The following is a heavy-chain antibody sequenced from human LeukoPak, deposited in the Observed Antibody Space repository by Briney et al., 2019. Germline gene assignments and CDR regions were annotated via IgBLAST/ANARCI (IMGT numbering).Heavy chain of an antibody. V-gene: IGHV4-39*01. CDR1: GGSISSSSCY. J-gene: IGHJ4*02. CDR3: ARLPAGSGSLSYFDY. Sequence: SETLSLTCTVSGGSISSSSCYWGWIRQPPGKGLEWIGSIYYSGSTYYNPSLKSRVTISVDTSKNQFSLKLSSVTVADTAVYCCARLPAGSGSLSYFDYWGQGTLATVSS. D-gene: IGHD3-10*01. CDR2: IYYSGST.